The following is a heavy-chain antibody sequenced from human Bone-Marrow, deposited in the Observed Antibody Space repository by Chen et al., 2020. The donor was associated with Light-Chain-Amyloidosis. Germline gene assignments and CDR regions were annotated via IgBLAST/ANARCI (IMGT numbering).Heavy chain of an antibody. V-gene: IGHV1-18*01. CDR2: ISTYNGNT. CDR1: GYTFTNYG. Sequence: QVQLVQSGAEVNRPGASVKVSCKASGYTFTNYGINWVRQAPGQVLEWMGWISTYNGNTKYAQELQGRVTMTTDTSTNTAYMELRSLISDDTAVYYCARTYDSSVDDSVYGYDYWGQGSQVTVSS. D-gene: IGHD3-22*01. J-gene: IGHJ4*02. CDR3: ARTYDSSVDDSVYGYDY.